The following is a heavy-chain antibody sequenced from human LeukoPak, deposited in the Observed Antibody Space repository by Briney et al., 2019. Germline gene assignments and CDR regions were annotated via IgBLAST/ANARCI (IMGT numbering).Heavy chain of an antibody. D-gene: IGHD6-13*01. Sequence: PSETLSLTCTVSGGSISSYYWSWIRQPPGKGLEWIGYIYYSGSTNYNPSLKSRVTISVDTSKNQFSLKLSSVTAADTAVYYCARGLIAAAVHWFDPWAREPWSPSPQ. V-gene: IGHV4-59*12. CDR1: GGSISSYY. CDR2: IYYSGST. J-gene: IGHJ5*02. CDR3: ARGLIAAAVHWFDP.